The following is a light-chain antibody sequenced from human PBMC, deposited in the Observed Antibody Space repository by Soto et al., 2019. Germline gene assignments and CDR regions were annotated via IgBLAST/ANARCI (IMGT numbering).Light chain of an antibody. CDR3: YSYTTSCIRV. J-gene: IGLJ1*01. CDR2: EVT. Sequence: QSALAQPASVSGSPGQSSTISCTGTSRDVGAYNYVSWDQHHPGKAPKLKIYEVTNRPLGVSNLGSDSKSRNTPSLTTFWLTAEEEGDYYCYSYTTSCIRVLGTGPRVTV. CDR1: SRDVGAYNY. V-gene: IGLV2-14*01.